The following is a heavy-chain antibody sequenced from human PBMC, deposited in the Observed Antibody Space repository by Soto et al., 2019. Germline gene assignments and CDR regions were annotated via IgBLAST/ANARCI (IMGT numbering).Heavy chain of an antibody. Sequence: SETLSLTCTVSGGSISSYYWSWIRQPPGKGLEWIGYIYYSGSTNYNPSLKSRVTISVDTSKNQFSLKLSSVTAADTAVYYCASSIRYSSGWPGGYYYYMDVWGKGTTVTVSS. CDR1: GGSISSYY. V-gene: IGHV4-59*08. D-gene: IGHD6-19*01. J-gene: IGHJ6*03. CDR2: IYYSGST. CDR3: ASSIRYSSGWPGGYYYYMDV.